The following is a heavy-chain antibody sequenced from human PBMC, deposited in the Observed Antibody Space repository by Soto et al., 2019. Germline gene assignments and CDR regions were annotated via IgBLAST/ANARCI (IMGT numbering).Heavy chain of an antibody. J-gene: IGHJ6*02. D-gene: IGHD4-17*01. Sequence: VASVKVSCKASGYTFTGYYMHWVRQAPGQGLEWMGWINPNSGGTNYAQKFQGRVTMTRDTSISTAYMELSRLRSDDTAVYYCARQPDYGDYNVTIWYYGMDVWGQGTTVTVSS. CDR3: ARQPDYGDYNVTIWYYGMDV. CDR1: GYTFTGYY. V-gene: IGHV1-2*02. CDR2: INPNSGGT.